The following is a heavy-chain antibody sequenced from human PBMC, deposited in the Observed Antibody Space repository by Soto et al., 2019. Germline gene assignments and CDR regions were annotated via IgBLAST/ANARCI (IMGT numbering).Heavy chain of an antibody. D-gene: IGHD2-2*01. CDR1: GGSISSGNYY. Sequence: SETLSLTCTVSGGSISSGNYYWTWIRQPPGKGLEWIGYIFYSGTTYYNPSLESRVTISVDTSKNQFFLKLSSVTAADTAVYYCAGANQGNYYYYMDVWGKGTTVTVSS. V-gene: IGHV4-30-4*01. CDR3: AGANQGNYYYYMDV. J-gene: IGHJ6*03. CDR2: IFYSGTT.